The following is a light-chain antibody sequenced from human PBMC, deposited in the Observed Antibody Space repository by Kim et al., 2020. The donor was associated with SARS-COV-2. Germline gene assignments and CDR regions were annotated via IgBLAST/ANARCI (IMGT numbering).Light chain of an antibody. CDR3: CSYAGSYTFYV. Sequence: QSGTRSCTGTSSDVGGYNHVSWYQQHPGKAPKLMIYDVTKRPSGVPDRFSGSKSGNTASLTISGLQAEDEADYYCCSYAGSYTFYVFGTGTKVTVL. J-gene: IGLJ1*01. V-gene: IGLV2-11*03. CDR2: DVT. CDR1: SSDVGGYNH.